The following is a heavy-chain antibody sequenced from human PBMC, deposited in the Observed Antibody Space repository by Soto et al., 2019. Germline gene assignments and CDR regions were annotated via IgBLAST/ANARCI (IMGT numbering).Heavy chain of an antibody. V-gene: IGHV4-39*01. CDR3: ARQTVTTNSRGWFDP. CDR2: IYYSGST. D-gene: IGHD4-17*01. CDR1: GGSISSYY. J-gene: IGHJ5*02. Sequence: SETLSITCTVSGGSISSYYWSWIRQPPGKGLEWIGSIYYSGSTYYNPSLKSRVTISVDTSKNQFSLKLSSVTAADTAVYYCARQTVTTNSRGWFDPWGPGTLVTVSS.